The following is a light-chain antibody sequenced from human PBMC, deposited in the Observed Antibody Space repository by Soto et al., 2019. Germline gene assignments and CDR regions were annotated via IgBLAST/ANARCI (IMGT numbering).Light chain of an antibody. CDR1: QTISSW. Sequence: DIQMTQSPSTLSGSVGDRVTFPCRASQTISSWLAWYQQKPGKAPKLLLYKASTLKSGVPSRFSGSGSGTEFTLTISSLQPDDFATYYCQHYNSYSEAFGQGTKVDIK. J-gene: IGKJ1*01. CDR3: QHYNSYSEA. V-gene: IGKV1-5*03. CDR2: KAS.